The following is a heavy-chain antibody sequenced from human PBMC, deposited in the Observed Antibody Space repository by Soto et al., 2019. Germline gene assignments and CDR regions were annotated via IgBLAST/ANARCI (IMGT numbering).Heavy chain of an antibody. CDR3: AREGITGTAPLN. V-gene: IGHV1-69*13. CDR1: GGTFSSYA. D-gene: IGHD1-7*01. J-gene: IGHJ4*02. CDR2: IIPIFGTA. Sequence: SVKVSCKASGGTFSSYAISWVRLAPGQGLEWMGGIIPIFGTANYAQKFQGRVTITADESTSTAYMELSSLRSEDTAVYYCAREGITGTAPLNWGQGTLITVSS.